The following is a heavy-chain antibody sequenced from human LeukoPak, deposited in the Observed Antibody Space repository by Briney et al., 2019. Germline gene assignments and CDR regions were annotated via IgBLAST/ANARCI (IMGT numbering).Heavy chain of an antibody. J-gene: IGHJ4*02. D-gene: IGHD3-10*01. CDR2: ISWNSGSI. Sequence: TGGSLRLSCAASGFTFDDYAMHWVRQAPGKGLEWVSGISWNSGSIGYADSVKGRFTISRDNAKNSLYLQVNSLRAEDTALYYCAKSLWFGTAYFDYWGQGTLVTVSS. CDR1: GFTFDDYA. V-gene: IGHV3-9*01. CDR3: AKSLWFGTAYFDY.